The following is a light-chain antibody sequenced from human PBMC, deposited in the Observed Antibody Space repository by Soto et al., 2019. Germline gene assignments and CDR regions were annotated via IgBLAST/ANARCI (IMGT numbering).Light chain of an antibody. CDR1: QSVSAW. Sequence: DIQMTQSPSTLSASVGDRVTISCRASQSVSAWLAWYQQKPGKAPKLLISDASSLKSGVPSRFSGSGYGTEFTLTISSLQPDYFATYYCQQYSSYSLTVVGGTQVEIK. CDR2: DAS. CDR3: QQYSSYSLT. J-gene: IGKJ4*01. V-gene: IGKV1-5*01.